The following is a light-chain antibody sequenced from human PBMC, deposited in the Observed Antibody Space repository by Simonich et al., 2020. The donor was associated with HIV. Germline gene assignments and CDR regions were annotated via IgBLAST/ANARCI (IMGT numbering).Light chain of an antibody. V-gene: IGKV3-15*01. Sequence: EIVMTQSPATLSVSPGERATLSCRASQSVSSNLAWYQQKPGKAPRILIYGASTRATGIPARFSGSGSGTEFTLTISSLQSEDFAVYYCQQYNNWPPYTFGQGTKLEIK. CDR3: QQYNNWPPYT. CDR2: GAS. J-gene: IGKJ2*01. CDR1: QSVSSN.